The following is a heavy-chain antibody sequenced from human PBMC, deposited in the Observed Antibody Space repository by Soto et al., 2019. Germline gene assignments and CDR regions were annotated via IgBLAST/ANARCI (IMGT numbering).Heavy chain of an antibody. CDR1: GGTFSSYA. Sequence: ASVKVSCKASGGTFSSYAISWVRQAPGQGLEWMGGIIPIFGTANYAQKFQGRVTITADESTSTAYMELSSLRSEDTAVYYCARDGGRSGYGKQYYYYGMDVWGQGTTVTVSS. D-gene: IGHD6-19*01. CDR3: ARDGGRSGYGKQYYYYGMDV. J-gene: IGHJ6*02. V-gene: IGHV1-69*13. CDR2: IIPIFGTA.